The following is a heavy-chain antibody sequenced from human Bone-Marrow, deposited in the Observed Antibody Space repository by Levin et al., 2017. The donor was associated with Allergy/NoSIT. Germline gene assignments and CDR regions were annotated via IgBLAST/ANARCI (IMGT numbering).Heavy chain of an antibody. Sequence: SQTLSLTCAISGDSVSTSSVAWNWIRQSPSRGLEWLGRTYYRSKWSNDYAVSVKSRITINPDTSRNQFSLQLNSVTPEETAVYYCVRGAKSGFDYWGQGTLVTVSS. V-gene: IGHV6-1*01. D-gene: IGHD1-26*01. CDR2: TYYRSKWSN. CDR1: GDSVSTSSVA. J-gene: IGHJ4*02. CDR3: VRGAKSGFDY.